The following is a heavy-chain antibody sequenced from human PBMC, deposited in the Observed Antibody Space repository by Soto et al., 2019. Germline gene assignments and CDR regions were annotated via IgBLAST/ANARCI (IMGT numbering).Heavy chain of an antibody. Sequence: SETLSLTCTVSGGSISSGDYYWSWIRQPPGKGLEWIGYIYYSGSTYYNPSLKSRVTISVDTSKNQFSLKLSSVTAADTAVYYCARSRTTVTPSGFQHWGQGTLVTVSS. CDR1: GGSISSGDYY. CDR2: IYYSGST. J-gene: IGHJ1*01. V-gene: IGHV4-30-4*02. CDR3: ARSRTTVTPSGFQH. D-gene: IGHD4-17*01.